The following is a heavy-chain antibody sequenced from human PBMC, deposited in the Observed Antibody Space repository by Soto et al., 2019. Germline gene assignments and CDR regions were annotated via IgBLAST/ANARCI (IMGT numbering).Heavy chain of an antibody. D-gene: IGHD3-3*01. CDR1: GYSISSGYY. CDR2: IYHSGST. V-gene: IGHV4-38-2*02. J-gene: IGHJ4*02. CDR3: ARDPTTIFGVVIEPY. Sequence: SETLSLTCTVSGYSISSGYYWGWIRQPPGKGLEWIGSIYHSGSTYYNPSLKSRVTISVDTSKNQFSLKLSSVTAADTAVYYCARDPTTIFGVVIEPYWGQGTLVTVSS.